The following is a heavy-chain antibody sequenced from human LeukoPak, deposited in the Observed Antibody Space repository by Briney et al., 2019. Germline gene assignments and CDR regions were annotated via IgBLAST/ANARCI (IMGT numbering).Heavy chain of an antibody. CDR1: GGSFSGYY. Sequence: SETLSLTCAVYGGSFSGYYWSWIRQPPGKGLEWIGEINHSGSTNYNPSLKSRVTISVDTSKNQFSLKLSSVTAADTAVYYCAREGGYYDSSGMDYWGQGTLVTVSS. CDR3: AREGGYYDSSGMDY. V-gene: IGHV4-34*01. J-gene: IGHJ4*02. CDR2: INHSGST. D-gene: IGHD3-22*01.